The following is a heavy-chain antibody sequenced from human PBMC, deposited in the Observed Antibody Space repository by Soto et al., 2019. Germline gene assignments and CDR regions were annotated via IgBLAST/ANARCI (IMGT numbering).Heavy chain of an antibody. V-gene: IGHV1-2*04. CDR1: GYTFTGYY. CDR2: INPNSGGT. J-gene: IGHJ4*02. Sequence: ASVKLSFKASGYTFTGYYMHWVRQAPGQGLERMGWINPNSGGTNYAQKFQGWVTMTRDTSISTAYMGLSRLRSDDTAGYYCARARRIELSSQDFDYWGQGNLVTVCS. D-gene: IGHD3-16*02. CDR3: ARARRIELSSQDFDY.